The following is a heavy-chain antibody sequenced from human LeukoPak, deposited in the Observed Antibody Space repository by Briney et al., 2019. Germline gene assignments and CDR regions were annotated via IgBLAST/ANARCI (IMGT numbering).Heavy chain of an antibody. D-gene: IGHD1-26*01. CDR2: IYTSGST. CDR1: GDSISSYY. CDR3: ARATVGARDAFDI. J-gene: IGHJ3*02. Sequence: SETLSLTCTVSGDSISSYYWIWLPQSAGKGLEWIRRIYTSGSTNYNPSLKSRVTMSVDTSKNQLSLKLSSVTAADTAVYFCARATVGARDAFDIWGQGTMVTVSS. V-gene: IGHV4-4*07.